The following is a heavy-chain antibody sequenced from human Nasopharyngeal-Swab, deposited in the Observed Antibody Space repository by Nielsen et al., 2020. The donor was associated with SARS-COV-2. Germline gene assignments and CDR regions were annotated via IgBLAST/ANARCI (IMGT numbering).Heavy chain of an antibody. CDR1: GFTFSSYA. J-gene: IGHJ6*02. Sequence: GGSLRLSCAASGFTFSSYAMSWVRQAPGKGLEWVSAISGSGGSTYYVDSVKGRFTTSRDNSKNTLYLQMNSLRAEDTAVYYCANEPADYYYGMDVWGQGTTVTVSS. CDR3: ANEPADYYYGMDV. D-gene: IGHD6-13*01. V-gene: IGHV3-23*01. CDR2: ISGSGGST.